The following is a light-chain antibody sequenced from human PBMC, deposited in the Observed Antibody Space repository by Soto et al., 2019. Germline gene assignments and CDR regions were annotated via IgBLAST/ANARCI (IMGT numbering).Light chain of an antibody. V-gene: IGLV1-44*01. Sequence: QSVLTQPPSAPGTPGQRVTISCSGSSSNIGSNSANWYRQLPGTAPKLLIHSSNQRPSGVPDRFSGSKSGTSASLAISGLQSEDEGDYCCAAWDDSLNGHVFGTGTKLTVL. CDR3: AAWDDSLNGHV. J-gene: IGLJ1*01. CDR2: SSN. CDR1: SSNIGSNS.